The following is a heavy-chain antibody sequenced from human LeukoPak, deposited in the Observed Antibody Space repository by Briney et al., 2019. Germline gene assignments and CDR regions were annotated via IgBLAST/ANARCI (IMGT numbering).Heavy chain of an antibody. CDR3: ARGYNWNYGPDYFDY. D-gene: IGHD1-7*01. Sequence: SETLSLTCTVSGGSISSHYWSWIRQPPGKGLEWIGYIYYSGSTNYNPSLKSRVTISVDTSKNQFSLKLSFVTAADTAVYYCARGYNWNYGPDYFDYWGQGTLVTVSS. CDR1: GGSISSHY. J-gene: IGHJ4*02. CDR2: IYYSGST. V-gene: IGHV4-59*11.